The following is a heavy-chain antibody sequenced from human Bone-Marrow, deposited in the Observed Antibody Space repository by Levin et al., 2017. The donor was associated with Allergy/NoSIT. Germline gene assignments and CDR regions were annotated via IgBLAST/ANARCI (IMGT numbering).Heavy chain of an antibody. CDR2: IHTSGNT. D-gene: IGHD4-23*01. V-gene: IGHV4-61*02. J-gene: IGHJ4*02. Sequence: LRLSCTVSGGSISSGDYYWSWIRQPAGKGLEWIGRIHTSGNTNYNPSLKSRVIISVDTSKNQFSLNLNSVTAADTAIYHGVRGGNSDANWGDYFDYWGQGTLVTVSS. CDR1: GGSISSGDYY. CDR3: VRGGNSDANWGDYFDY.